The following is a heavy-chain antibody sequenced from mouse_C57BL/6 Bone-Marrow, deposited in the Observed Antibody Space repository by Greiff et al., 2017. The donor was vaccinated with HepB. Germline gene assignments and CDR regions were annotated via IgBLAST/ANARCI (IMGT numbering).Heavy chain of an antibody. CDR2: IYPGDGDT. CDR1: GYAFSSYW. Sequence: QVQLKQSGAELVKPGASVKISCKASGYAFSSYWMSWVKQRPGKGLEWIGQIYPGDGDTNYNGKFKGKATLTADKSSSTASMQDSSLTSEDSAVYVCERDRYYSKEGFAYWGQGTLVTVSA. D-gene: IGHD2-5*01. V-gene: IGHV1-80*01. CDR3: ERDRYYSKEGFAY. J-gene: IGHJ3*01.